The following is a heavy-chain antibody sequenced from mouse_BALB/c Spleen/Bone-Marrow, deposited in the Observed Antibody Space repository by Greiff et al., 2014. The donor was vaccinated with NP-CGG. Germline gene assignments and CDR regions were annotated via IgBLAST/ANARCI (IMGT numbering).Heavy chain of an antibody. D-gene: IGHD2-3*01. V-gene: IGHV2-2*02. CDR1: GFFLTSYG. J-gene: IGHJ3*01. CDR3: ARRDGYLFAY. CDR2: IWSDGST. Sequence: VQLQQSGPGLVQPSQSLSITCTVSGFFLTSYGVHWVRQSPGKGLEWLGVIWSDGSTDYNAAFISRLNISKDNSKSQIFFKMNSLQPNDTAMYFCARRDGYLFAYWGQGTLVTVSA.